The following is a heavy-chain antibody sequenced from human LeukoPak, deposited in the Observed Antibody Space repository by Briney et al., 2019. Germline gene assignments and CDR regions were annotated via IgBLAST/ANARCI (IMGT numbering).Heavy chain of an antibody. V-gene: IGHV3-43*01. Sequence: GGSLRLSCAASGFTFDDYTMHWVRQAPGKGLEWVSLISWDGGSTYYADSVKGRFTISRDNSKNSLYLQMNSLRTEDTALYYCAKDNGEYSSGWGPGYFDYWGQGTLVTVSS. CDR2: ISWDGGST. J-gene: IGHJ4*02. CDR3: AKDNGEYSSGWGPGYFDY. CDR1: GFTFDDYT. D-gene: IGHD6-19*01.